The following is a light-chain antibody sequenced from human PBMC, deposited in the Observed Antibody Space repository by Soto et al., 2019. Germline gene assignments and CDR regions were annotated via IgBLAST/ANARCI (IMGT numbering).Light chain of an antibody. CDR1: QGISSY. CDR3: QQVNSYPYT. J-gene: IGKJ2*01. CDR2: AAS. V-gene: IGKV1-9*01. Sequence: DIQLTQSPSFLSTSVGDRVTITCRASQGISSYLAWYQQKPGKAPKLLIYAASTLQSGVPSRFSGSGSGTEFTLTISSLQPEDFATYYCQQVNSYPYTFGQGTKLDIK.